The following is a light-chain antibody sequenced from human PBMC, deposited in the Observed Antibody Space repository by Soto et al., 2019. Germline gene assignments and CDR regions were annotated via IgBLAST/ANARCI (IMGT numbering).Light chain of an antibody. J-gene: IGKJ4*01. CDR3: QQSHSSPLT. Sequence: DIQMTQSPSSLSASVGDRVTITCRASQNINNYLNWYQQKPGKAPKILIYAASSLQSGVPSRFSGSGSGTDFTLTIDSLQREDISTYYCQQSHSSPLTFGGGTRVEIK. CDR2: AAS. V-gene: IGKV1-39*01. CDR1: QNINNY.